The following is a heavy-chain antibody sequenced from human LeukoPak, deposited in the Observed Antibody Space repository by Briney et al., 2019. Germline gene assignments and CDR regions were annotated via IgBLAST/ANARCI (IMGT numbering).Heavy chain of an antibody. D-gene: IGHD5-12*01. CDR2: ISSSSSYT. J-gene: IGHJ4*02. V-gene: IGHV3-11*05. CDR1: GFTFSDYY. CDR3: ARDSGYRGYSDY. Sequence: KPGGSLRLSCAASGFTFSDYYMSWIRQAPGKGLEWVSYISSSSSYTDYADSVKGRFTISRDNAKNSLNLQMNSLRAEDTAVYYCARDSGYRGYSDYWGQGTLVTVSS.